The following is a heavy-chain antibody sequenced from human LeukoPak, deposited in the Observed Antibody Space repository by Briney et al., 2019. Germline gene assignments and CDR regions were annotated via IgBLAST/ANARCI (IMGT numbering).Heavy chain of an antibody. J-gene: IGHJ4*02. CDR1: GFTFSSYG. CDR2: IWYDGSNK. Sequence: GGSLRLSCAASGFTFSSYGMHWVRQAPGKGLEWVAVIWYDGSNKYYADSVKGRFTISRDNSKNTLYLQMNSLRAEDTAVYYCARGGYYPDFPGYFDYWGQGTLVTVSS. CDR3: ARGGYYPDFPGYFDY. D-gene: IGHD1-26*01. V-gene: IGHV3-33*01.